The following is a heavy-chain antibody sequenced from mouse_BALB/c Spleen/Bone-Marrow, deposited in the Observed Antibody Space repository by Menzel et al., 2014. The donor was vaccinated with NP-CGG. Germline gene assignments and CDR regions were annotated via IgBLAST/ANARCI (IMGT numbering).Heavy chain of an antibody. CDR1: GFTFSSYT. CDR2: ISSGGSYT. D-gene: IGHD2-1*01. CDR3: TRDGKGNYDYAMDY. J-gene: IGHJ4*01. V-gene: IGHV5-6-4*01. Sequence: DVHLVESGGGLVKPGGSLKLSCAASGFTFSSYTMSWVRQTPEKRLEWVATISSGGSYTYYPDSVKGRFTISRDNAKNTLYLQMSSLKSEDTAMYCCTRDGKGNYDYAMDYWGQGTSVTVSS.